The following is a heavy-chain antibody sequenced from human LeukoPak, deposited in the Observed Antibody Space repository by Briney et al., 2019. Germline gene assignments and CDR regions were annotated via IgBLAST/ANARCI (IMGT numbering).Heavy chain of an antibody. J-gene: IGHJ4*02. Sequence: SETLSLTCTVSGYSISSGYYWGWIRQPPGKGLEWIGSIYYSGSTYYNPSLKSRVTISVDTSKNQFSLKLSSVTAADTAVYCCARHGGFTMFAWKALIDYWGQGTLVTVSS. CDR2: IYYSGST. D-gene: IGHD3-10*02. CDR3: ARHGGFTMFAWKALIDY. V-gene: IGHV4-38-2*02. CDR1: GYSISSGYY.